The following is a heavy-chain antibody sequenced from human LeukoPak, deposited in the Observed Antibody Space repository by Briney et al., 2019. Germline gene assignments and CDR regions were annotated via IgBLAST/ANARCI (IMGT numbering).Heavy chain of an antibody. V-gene: IGHV3-21*04. CDR1: GFTFSSYS. Sequence: PGGSLRLSCGASGFTFSSYSMNWVRQAPGQGLDLVSSISSSSSYIYYADSVKGRFTISRDNAKNSLYLQMNSLRAEDTAVYYCARDSERITIFGVATVPYYYGMDVWGQGTTVTVSS. J-gene: IGHJ6*02. CDR2: ISSSSSYI. D-gene: IGHD3-3*01. CDR3: ARDSERITIFGVATVPYYYGMDV.